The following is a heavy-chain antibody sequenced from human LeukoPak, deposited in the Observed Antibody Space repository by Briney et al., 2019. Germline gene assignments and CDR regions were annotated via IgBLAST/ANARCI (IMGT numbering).Heavy chain of an antibody. Sequence: GGSLRLSCAASGFTFSSYGMHWVRQAPGKGLEWVAVIWYGGSNKYYADSVKGRFTISRDNSKNTLYLQMNSLRAEDTAVYYCARVRRYYGSGSRHYMDVWGKGTTVTVSS. V-gene: IGHV3-33*08. CDR2: IWYGGSNK. CDR3: ARVRRYYGSGSRHYMDV. J-gene: IGHJ6*03. D-gene: IGHD3-10*01. CDR1: GFTFSSYG.